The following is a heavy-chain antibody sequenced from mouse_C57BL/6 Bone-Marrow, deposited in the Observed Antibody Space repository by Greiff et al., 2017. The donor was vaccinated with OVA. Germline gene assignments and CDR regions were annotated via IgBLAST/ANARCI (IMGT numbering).Heavy chain of an antibody. CDR2: IYPRSGNT. CDR3: ARSGWDVRTYFDY. D-gene: IGHD4-1*01. V-gene: IGHV1-81*01. J-gene: IGHJ2*01. CDR1: GYTFTSYG. Sequence: LQESGAELARPGASVKLSCKASGYTFTSYGISWVKQRTGQGLEWIGEIYPRSGNTYYNEKFKGKATLTADKSSSTAYMELRSLTSEDSAVYFCARSGWDVRTYFDYWGQGTTLTVSS.